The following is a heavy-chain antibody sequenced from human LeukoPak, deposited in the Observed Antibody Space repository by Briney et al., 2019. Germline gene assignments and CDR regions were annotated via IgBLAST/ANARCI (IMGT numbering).Heavy chain of an antibody. CDR2: IYYSGST. D-gene: IGHD6-13*01. J-gene: IGHJ6*02. CDR3: ARDIRIAAAGSYYYYGTAV. CDR1: GGSISSSSYY. V-gene: IGHV4-39*02. Sequence: KPSETLSLTCTVSGGSISSSSYYWGWIRQPPGKGLEWIGSIYYSGSTYYNPSLRSRVTISVDTSKNQFYLKLSSVTAADTAVYYCARDIRIAAAGSYYYYGTAVWGQGTTVSVSS.